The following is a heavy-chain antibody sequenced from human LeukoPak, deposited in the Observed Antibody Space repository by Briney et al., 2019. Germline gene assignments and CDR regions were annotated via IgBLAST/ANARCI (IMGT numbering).Heavy chain of an antibody. D-gene: IGHD1-26*01. CDR2: ISSSGSTI. J-gene: IGHJ4*02. CDR3: ARDGIVGVTTFDY. CDR1: GFTFSDYY. Sequence: GGSLRLSCAASGFTFSDYYMSWIRQAPGKGLEWVSYISSSGSTIYYADSVKGRFTISRDNAKNSVYLQMNSLRAEDTAVYYCARDGIVGVTTFDYWGQGTLVTVSS. V-gene: IGHV3-11*04.